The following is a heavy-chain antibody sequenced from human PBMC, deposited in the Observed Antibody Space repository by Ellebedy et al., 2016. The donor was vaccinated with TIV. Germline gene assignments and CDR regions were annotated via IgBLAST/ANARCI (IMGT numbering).Heavy chain of an antibody. D-gene: IGHD3-22*01. CDR1: GYTLTELS. V-gene: IGHV1-24*01. CDR2: FDPEDGET. J-gene: IGHJ3*02. Sequence: ASVKVSCKVSGYTLTELSMHWVRQAPGKGLEWMGGFDPEDGETIYAQKFQGRVTMTRDTSTSTVYMELSSLRSEDTAVYYCARDKGSSGYSTDAFDIWGQGTMVTVSS. CDR3: ARDKGSSGYSTDAFDI.